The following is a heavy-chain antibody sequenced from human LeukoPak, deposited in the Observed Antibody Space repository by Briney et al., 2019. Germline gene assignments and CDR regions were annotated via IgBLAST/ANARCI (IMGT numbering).Heavy chain of an antibody. CDR2: IVVGSGNT. CDR1: GFTFTSSA. V-gene: IGHV1-58*02. Sequence: ASVKVSCKASGFTFTSSAMQWVRQACGQRLEWIGWIVVGSGNTNYAQKFQERVTITRDMSTSTAYMELSSLRSEDTAVYYCAADLITMVRGVIIPRGFDPWGQGTQVTVSS. J-gene: IGHJ5*02. D-gene: IGHD3-10*01. CDR3: AADLITMVRGVIIPRGFDP.